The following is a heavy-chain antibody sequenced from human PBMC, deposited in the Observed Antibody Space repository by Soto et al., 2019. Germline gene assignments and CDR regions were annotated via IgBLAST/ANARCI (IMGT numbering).Heavy chain of an antibody. V-gene: IGHV3-74*01. CDR2: INGDGSDI. CDR1: GFTFSSYW. Sequence: GWSLRLSCAASGFTFSSYWMHWVRQVPGKGLVWVSRINGDGSDINYADSVKGRFTISRDNAKNTLYLQMNTLRAEDTAVYYCARGLLRIAKGWFDPWGEGTLVTVSS. D-gene: IGHD2-15*01. J-gene: IGHJ5*02. CDR3: ARGLLRIAKGWFDP.